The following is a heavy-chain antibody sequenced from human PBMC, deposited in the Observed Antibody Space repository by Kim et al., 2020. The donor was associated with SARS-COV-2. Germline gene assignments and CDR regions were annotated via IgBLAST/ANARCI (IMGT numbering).Heavy chain of an antibody. Sequence: LKSRVTISVDTSKNQFSLKLSSVTAADTAVYYCARGRVKYGSSWYNWFDPWGQGTLVTVSS. V-gene: IGHV4-34*01. CDR3: ARGRVKYGSSWYNWFDP. J-gene: IGHJ5*02. D-gene: IGHD6-13*01.